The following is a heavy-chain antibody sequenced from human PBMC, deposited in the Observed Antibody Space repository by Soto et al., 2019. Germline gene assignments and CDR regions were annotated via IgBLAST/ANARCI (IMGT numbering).Heavy chain of an antibody. V-gene: IGHV3-48*03. D-gene: IGHD2-15*01. CDR2: ISSSGSSI. Sequence: PGGSVRLSPAAAGFTYSGYQMNWAREAPGQGLERVSYISSSGSSIYYADSVKGRFTISRDNAKNSVYLQMNSLRDEETAAYYCARAPRAALASCTFDYCCQGTQGT. CDR1: GFTYSGYQ. J-gene: IGHJ4*02. CDR3: ARAPRAALASCTFDY.